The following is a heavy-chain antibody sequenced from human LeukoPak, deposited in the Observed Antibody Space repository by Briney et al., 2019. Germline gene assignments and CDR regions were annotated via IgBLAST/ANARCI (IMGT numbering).Heavy chain of an antibody. Sequence: GGPRRLSCAASGFTFSSYWMYWVRQVPGKGLVWVSRINSDGSSTGYVDSVKGRFTICRDNAKKTLYLQMNSLRAEDTAVYYCAKVFTSYGYSYGLFDYWGQGTLVTVSS. J-gene: IGHJ4*02. V-gene: IGHV3-74*01. CDR1: GFTFSSYW. CDR3: AKVFTSYGYSYGLFDY. CDR2: INSDGSST. D-gene: IGHD5-18*01.